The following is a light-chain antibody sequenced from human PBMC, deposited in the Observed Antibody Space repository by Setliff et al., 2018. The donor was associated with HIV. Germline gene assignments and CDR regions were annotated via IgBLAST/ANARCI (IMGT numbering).Light chain of an antibody. Sequence: QSALTQPPPVSGAPGQRATISCTGSSSNIGAGYDVHWYQQLPGTAPKLLIYGNSNRPSGVPDQFSGSKSGTSASLAITGLQAEDEADYYCQSYDSSLSGYVFGPGTKVTVL. V-gene: IGLV1-40*01. J-gene: IGLJ1*01. CDR3: QSYDSSLSGYV. CDR1: SSNIGAGYD. CDR2: GNS.